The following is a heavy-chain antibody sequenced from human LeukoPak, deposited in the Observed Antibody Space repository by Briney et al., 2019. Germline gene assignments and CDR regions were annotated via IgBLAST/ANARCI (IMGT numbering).Heavy chain of an antibody. CDR1: GFTVSSNY. CDR2: IYSGGST. D-gene: IGHD5-12*01. V-gene: IGHV3-66*01. Sequence: GGSLRLSCAASGFTVSSNYMSWVRQAPGKGLEWVSVIYSGGSTYYADSVKGRFTISRDNSKNTLYLQMNSLRAEDTAVYYCARGRDGYKRELDYWGQGTLVTVSS. J-gene: IGHJ4*02. CDR3: ARGRDGYKRELDY.